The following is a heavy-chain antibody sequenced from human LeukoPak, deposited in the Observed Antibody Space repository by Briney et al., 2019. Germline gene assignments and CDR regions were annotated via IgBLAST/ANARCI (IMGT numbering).Heavy chain of an antibody. CDR3: ARDFGGYDYSNYEDGNFDY. Sequence: ASVKVSCKASGYTFTSYYMHWVRQAPGQGLEWMGIINPSGGSTSYAQKFQGRVTMTRDMSTSTVYMELSSLRSEDTAVYYCARDFGGYDYSNYEDGNFDYWGQGTLVTVSS. CDR1: GYTFTSYY. D-gene: IGHD4-11*01. V-gene: IGHV1-46*01. J-gene: IGHJ4*02. CDR2: INPSGGST.